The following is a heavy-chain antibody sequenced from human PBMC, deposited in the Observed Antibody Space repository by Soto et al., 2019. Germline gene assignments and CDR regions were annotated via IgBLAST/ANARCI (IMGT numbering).Heavy chain of an antibody. CDR3: ARASLSCSGGSCYLANTEIDY. V-gene: IGHV3-21*01. CDR2: ISSSSSYI. Sequence: EVQLVESGGGLVKPGGSLRLSCAASGFTFSSYSMNWVRQAPGKGLEWVSSISSSSSYIYYADSVKGRFTISRDNAKNSLYLQMNSLRAEDTAVYYCARASLSCSGGSCYLANTEIDYWGQGTLVTVSS. D-gene: IGHD2-15*01. CDR1: GFTFSSYS. J-gene: IGHJ4*02.